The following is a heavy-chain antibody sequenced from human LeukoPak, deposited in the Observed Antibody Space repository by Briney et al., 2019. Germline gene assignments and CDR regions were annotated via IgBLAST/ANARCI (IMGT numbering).Heavy chain of an antibody. CDR2: IRSKIYGGTQ. CDR3: TSDQPPYY. J-gene: IGHJ4*02. V-gene: IGHV3-49*04. Sequence: GGSLRLSCTASGFTFGDYAMTWVRQAPGKGLEWVGIIRSKIYGGTQEYAASVSGRFTISRDDSKGVPYLQMNILKTEDTAVYYCTSDQPPYYWGQGTLVTVSS. CDR1: GFTFGDYA.